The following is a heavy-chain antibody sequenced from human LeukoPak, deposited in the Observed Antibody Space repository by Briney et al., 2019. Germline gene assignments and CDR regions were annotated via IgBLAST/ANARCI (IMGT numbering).Heavy chain of an antibody. D-gene: IGHD3-9*01. CDR1: GGTFSSYA. CDR2: IIPIFGTA. CDR3: ARGSLRYFDWLPHFDY. V-gene: IGHV1-69*05. J-gene: IGHJ4*02. Sequence: ASVKVSCKASGGTFSSYAISWVRQAPGQGLEWMGGIIPIFGTANYAQKFQGRVTMTRNTSISTAYMELSSLRSEDTAVYYCARGSLRYFDWLPHFDYWGQGTLVTVSS.